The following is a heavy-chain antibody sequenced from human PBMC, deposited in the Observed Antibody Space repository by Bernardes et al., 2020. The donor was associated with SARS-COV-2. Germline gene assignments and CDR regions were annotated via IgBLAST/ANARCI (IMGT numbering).Heavy chain of an antibody. D-gene: IGHD2-15*01. CDR2: ISGSGGST. J-gene: IGHJ4*02. V-gene: IGHV3-23*01. CDR1: GFTFSSYA. Sequence: GGSLRLSCAASGFTFSSYAMSWVRQAPGKGLEWVSAISGSGGSTYYADSVKGRFTISRDNSKNTLYLQMNSLRAEDTAVYYCAKDGWWGDGYNPLFDYWGQGTLVTVSS. CDR3: AKDGWWGDGYNPLFDY.